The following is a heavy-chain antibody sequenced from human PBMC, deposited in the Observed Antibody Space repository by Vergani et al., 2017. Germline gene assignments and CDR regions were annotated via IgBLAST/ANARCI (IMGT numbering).Heavy chain of an antibody. D-gene: IGHD4/OR15-4a*01. V-gene: IGHV3-30-3*01. Sequence: QVQLVESGGGVVQPGRSLRLSCAASGFTFSSYAMHWVRQAPGKGLEWVAIISHDGNKEFFAESVKGQFTISRDNSKNTVFLQMNSLRVEDTAVYFCARGHGQILDYGDIFDIWGQGTKVTVSS. CDR3: ARGHGQILDYGDIFDI. CDR1: GFTFSSYA. CDR2: ISHDGNKE. J-gene: IGHJ3*02.